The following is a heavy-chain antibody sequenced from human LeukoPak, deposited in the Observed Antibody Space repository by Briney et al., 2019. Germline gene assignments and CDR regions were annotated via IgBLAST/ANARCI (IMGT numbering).Heavy chain of an antibody. V-gene: IGHV4-4*07. CDR3: ARVRLITMVRGVIEEPAHFDY. J-gene: IGHJ4*02. Sequence: SETLSLTCTVSGGSISSYYWSWIRQPAGKGLEWIGRIYTSGSTNYNPSLKSRVTMSVDTSKNQFSLKLSSVTAADTAVYYCARVRLITMVRGVIEEPAHFDYWGQGTLVTVSS. CDR1: GGSISSYY. D-gene: IGHD3-10*01. CDR2: IYTSGST.